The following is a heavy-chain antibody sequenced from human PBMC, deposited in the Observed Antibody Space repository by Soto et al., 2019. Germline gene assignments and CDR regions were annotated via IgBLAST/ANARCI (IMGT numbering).Heavy chain of an antibody. V-gene: IGHV4-39*01. Sequence: SETLSLTCTVSGGSISSSSYYWGWIRQPPGKGLEWIGSIYYSGSTYYNPSLKSRVTISVDTSKNQFSLKLSSVTAADTAVYYCARHPTRVTPFDYWGQGTLVTVSS. CDR1: GGSISSSSYY. J-gene: IGHJ4*02. CDR3: ARHPTRVTPFDY. CDR2: IYYSGST. D-gene: IGHD4-4*01.